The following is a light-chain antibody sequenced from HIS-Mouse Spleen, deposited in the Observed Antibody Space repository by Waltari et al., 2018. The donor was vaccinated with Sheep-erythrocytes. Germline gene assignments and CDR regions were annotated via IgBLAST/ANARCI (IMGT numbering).Light chain of an antibody. J-gene: IGLJ1*01. CDR1: SSDVGGYNY. CDR3: CSYASSYNHV. V-gene: IGLV2-11*01. Sequence: QSALTQPRSVSGSPGQSVTISCTGTSSDVGGYNYVPWYQQYPGKAPKLMIYDVSKRPSGSPDRCAGSKTGNTASLTISGLQAEDEADYYCCSYASSYNHVFATGTKVTVL. CDR2: DVS.